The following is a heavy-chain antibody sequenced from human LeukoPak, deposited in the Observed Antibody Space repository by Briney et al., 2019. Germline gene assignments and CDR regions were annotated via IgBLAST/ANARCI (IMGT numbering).Heavy chain of an antibody. CDR3: ARDGIQLWLSAEGDAFDI. J-gene: IGHJ3*02. CDR2: INPSGGST. V-gene: IGHV1-46*01. CDR1: GYTFTGYY. D-gene: IGHD5-18*01. Sequence: GASGKVSCKASGYTFTGYYMHWVRQAPGQGLEWMGIINPSGGSTSYAQKFQGRVTMTRDMSTSTVYMELSSLRSEDTAVYYCARDGIQLWLSAEGDAFDIWGQGTMVTVSS.